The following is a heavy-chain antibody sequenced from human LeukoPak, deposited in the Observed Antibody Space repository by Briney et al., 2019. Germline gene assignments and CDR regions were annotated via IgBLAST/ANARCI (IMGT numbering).Heavy chain of an antibody. CDR2: ISSSSSYI. CDR1: GFTFSSYS. V-gene: IGHV3-21*01. CDR3: AGVKMVAAGLFDY. J-gene: IGHJ4*02. D-gene: IGHD6-13*01. Sequence: GGSLRLSCAASGFTFSSYSMNWVRQAPGKGLEWVSPISSSSSYIYYADSVKGRFTISRDNAKNSLYLQMNSLRAEDTAVYYCAGVKMVAAGLFDYWGQGTLVTVSS.